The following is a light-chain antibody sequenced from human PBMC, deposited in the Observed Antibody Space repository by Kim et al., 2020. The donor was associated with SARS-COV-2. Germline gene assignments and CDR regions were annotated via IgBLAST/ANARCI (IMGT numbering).Light chain of an antibody. CDR1: QGISSY. CDR2: KAS. V-gene: IGKV1-8*01. Sequence: AIRMTQSPSSFSASTGDRVTITCRASQGISSYLAWYQQKPGKAPKLLIYKASSLESGVPSRFSGRGSGTEFTLTISSLQPDDFATYYCQQYNSYSPLTFGGGTKLEI. J-gene: IGKJ4*01. CDR3: QQYNSYSPLT.